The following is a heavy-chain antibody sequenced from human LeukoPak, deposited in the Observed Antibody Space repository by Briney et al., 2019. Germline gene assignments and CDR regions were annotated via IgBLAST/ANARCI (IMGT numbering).Heavy chain of an antibody. CDR3: ARERKGGGFDP. CDR2: IYYSGST. CDR1: GGSISSGGYS. D-gene: IGHD1-26*01. V-gene: IGHV4-30-2*05. Sequence: SQTLSLTCAVSGGSISSGGYSWSWIRQPPGKGLEWIGYIYYSGSTYYNPSLESRVTISVDTSKNQFSLKLSSVTAADTAVYYCARERKGGGFDPWGQGTLVTVSS. J-gene: IGHJ5*02.